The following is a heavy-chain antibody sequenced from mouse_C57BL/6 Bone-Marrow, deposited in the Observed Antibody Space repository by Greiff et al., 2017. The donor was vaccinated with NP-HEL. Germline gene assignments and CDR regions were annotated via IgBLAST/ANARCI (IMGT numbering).Heavy chain of an antibody. CDR2: IYPGAGDT. CDR1: GYAFSSSW. V-gene: IGHV1-82*01. D-gene: IGHD1-1*01. Sequence: QVQLQQSGPELVKPGASVTISCKASGYAFSSSWMNWVKQRPGKGLEWIGRIYPGAGDTNYNGKFKGKATLTADKSSRTAYMQLSGLTSEDSAVYGCARYYYGSSHYGGQGTLVTVSA. J-gene: IGHJ3*01. CDR3: ARYYYGSSHY.